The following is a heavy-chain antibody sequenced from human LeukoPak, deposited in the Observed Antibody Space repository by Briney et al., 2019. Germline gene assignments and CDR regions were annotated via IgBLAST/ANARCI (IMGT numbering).Heavy chain of an antibody. CDR2: IYYGENT. CDR1: GGSISSGPYY. J-gene: IGHJ4*02. D-gene: IGHD3-22*01. CDR3: ARRDDSSGYHKIFDY. V-gene: IGHV4-39*01. Sequence: PSETLSLTCTVSGGSISSGPYYWGWIRQPPGKGLEWIGNIYYGENTYYNPSLKSRVTISINTSKNQFYLKLSSLTAADTAVYYCARRDDSSGYHKIFDYWGPGTLVTVSS.